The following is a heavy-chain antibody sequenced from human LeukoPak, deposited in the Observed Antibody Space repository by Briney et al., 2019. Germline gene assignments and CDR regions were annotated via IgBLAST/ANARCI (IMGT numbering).Heavy chain of an antibody. CDR2: IIPIFGTA. CDR3: VRDLLPLVWELLFY. CDR1: GGTFSSYA. J-gene: IGHJ4*02. V-gene: IGHV1-69*13. D-gene: IGHD1-26*01. Sequence: ASVKVSCKASGGTFSSYAISWVRQAPGQGLEWMGGIIPIFGTANYAQKFQGRVTITADESTSTAYMELSSLRSEDTAVYYCVRDLLPLVWELLFYWGQGTLVTVSS.